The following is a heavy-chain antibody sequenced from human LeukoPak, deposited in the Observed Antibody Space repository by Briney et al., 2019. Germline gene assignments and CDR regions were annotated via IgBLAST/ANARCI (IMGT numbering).Heavy chain of an antibody. Sequence: ASVKVSCKASGGTFSSYAISWVRQAPGQGLEWMGRIIPILGIAKYAQKFQGRVTITADTSTSTAYMELSSLRSEDTAVYYCASDPVEMATIIFDYWGQGTLVTVSS. CDR2: IIPILGIA. V-gene: IGHV1-69*04. J-gene: IGHJ4*02. D-gene: IGHD5-24*01. CDR3: ASDPVEMATIIFDY. CDR1: GGTFSSYA.